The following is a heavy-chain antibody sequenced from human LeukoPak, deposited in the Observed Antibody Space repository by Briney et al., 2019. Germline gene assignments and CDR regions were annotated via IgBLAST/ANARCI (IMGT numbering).Heavy chain of an antibody. Sequence: GESLKISCKGSGYSFTSYWIGWVRQMPGKGLEWMGIIYPGDSDTRYSPSFQGQVTISADKSISTAYLQWSSLKASDTAMYYCARHGTRNYCGSGSPRDTAHYYYGMDVWGQGTTVTVSS. J-gene: IGHJ6*02. D-gene: IGHD3-10*01. V-gene: IGHV5-51*01. CDR3: ARHGTRNYCGSGSPRDTAHYYYGMDV. CDR2: IYPGDSDT. CDR1: GYSFTSYW.